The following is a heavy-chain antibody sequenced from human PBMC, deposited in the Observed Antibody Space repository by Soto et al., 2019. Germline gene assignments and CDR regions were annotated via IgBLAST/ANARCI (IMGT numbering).Heavy chain of an antibody. CDR3: AREYHNYYDSSGPGDY. J-gene: IGHJ4*02. Sequence: HPGGSLRLSCAASGFTFSSYWMHWVRQAPGKGLVWVSRINSDGSSTSYADSVTGRFTISRDNAKNTLYQQMNSLRAEDTAVYYCAREYHNYYDSSGPGDYWGQGTLVTVSS. CDR1: GFTFSSYW. V-gene: IGHV3-74*01. D-gene: IGHD3-22*01. CDR2: INSDGSST.